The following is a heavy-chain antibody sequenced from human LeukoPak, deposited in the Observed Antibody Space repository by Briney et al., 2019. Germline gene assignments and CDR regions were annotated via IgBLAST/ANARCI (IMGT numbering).Heavy chain of an antibody. CDR1: GYTFTSYY. V-gene: IGHV1-46*01. D-gene: IGHD3-22*01. CDR3: ARAVGGYYYDSSGYFDY. Sequence: ASVKVSCKASGYTFTSYYMHWVRQAPGQGLEWMGIINPSGGSTSYAQKFQGRVTMTRDMSTSTVYMELSSLRSEDTAVYYCARAVGGYYYDSSGYFDYWGQGTLVTVSS. CDR2: INPSGGST. J-gene: IGHJ4*02.